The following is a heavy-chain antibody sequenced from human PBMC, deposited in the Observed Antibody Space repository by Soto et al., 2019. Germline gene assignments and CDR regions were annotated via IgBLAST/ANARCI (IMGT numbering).Heavy chain of an antibody. V-gene: IGHV3-23*01. Sequence: GGSLRLSCAASGFTFSSYAMSWVRQAPGKGLEWVSAISGSGGSTYYADSVKGRFTISRDNSKNTLYLQMNSLRAEDTAVYYCAKGYYDFWSGYYFQHWGQGTLVTVSS. D-gene: IGHD3-3*01. CDR1: GFTFSSYA. CDR2: ISGSGGST. J-gene: IGHJ1*01. CDR3: AKGYYDFWSGYYFQH.